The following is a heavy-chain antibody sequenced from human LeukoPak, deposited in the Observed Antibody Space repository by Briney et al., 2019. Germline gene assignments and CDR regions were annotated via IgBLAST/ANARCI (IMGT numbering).Heavy chain of an antibody. V-gene: IGHV4-34*12. J-gene: IGHJ6*02. D-gene: IGHD1-7*01. CDR2: IFHGGSP. Sequence: SETLSLTCAVYGGSFSDYYWIWIRQPPGKGLEWIGEIFHGGSPNCNPSLKSRVSISLDMSKSQFSLMLTSATAADTAIYYCARDSWDYIAMDVWGPGTTVTVSS. CDR1: GGSFSDYY. CDR3: ARDSWDYIAMDV.